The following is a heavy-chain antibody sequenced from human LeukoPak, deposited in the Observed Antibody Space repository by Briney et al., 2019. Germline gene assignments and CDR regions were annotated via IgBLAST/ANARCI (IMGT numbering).Heavy chain of an antibody. CDR1: GGSISSSNW. CDR3: ARAHSSGRSRFDY. D-gene: IGHD6-19*01. J-gene: IGHJ4*02. V-gene: IGHV4-4*02. Sequence: PSGTLSLTCAVSGGSISSSNWWSWVRQPPGKGLEWIGEIYHSESTNYNPSLKSRVTISVDKSKNQFSLKLSPVTAADTAVYYCARAHSSGRSRFDYWGQGTLVTVSS. CDR2: IYHSEST.